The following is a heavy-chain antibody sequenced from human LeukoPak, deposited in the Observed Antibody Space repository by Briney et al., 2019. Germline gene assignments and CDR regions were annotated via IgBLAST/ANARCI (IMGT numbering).Heavy chain of an antibody. CDR2: IRYDGSNK. J-gene: IGHJ6*03. CDR3: AKRTSYYYYMDV. V-gene: IGHV3-30*02. Sequence: GGSLRLSCAASGFTFSNYDMHWVRQAPGKGLEWVAFIRYDGSNKYYADSVKGRFTISRDNSKNTLYLQMNNLRAEDTAVYYCAKRTSYYYYMDVWGKGTTVTVSS. D-gene: IGHD2-8*01. CDR1: GFTFSNYD.